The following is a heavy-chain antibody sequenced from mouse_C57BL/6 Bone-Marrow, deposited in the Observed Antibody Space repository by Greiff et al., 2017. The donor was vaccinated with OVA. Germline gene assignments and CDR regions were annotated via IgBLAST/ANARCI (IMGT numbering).Heavy chain of an antibody. Sequence: EVQLQQSGPVLVKPGASVKMSCKASGYTFTDYYMNWVKQSHGKSLEWIGVINPYNGGTSYNQKFKGKATLTVDKSSSTAYMELNSLTSEDSAVYYCARDYYGSGYWGQGTTLTVSS. V-gene: IGHV1-19*01. CDR3: ARDYYGSGY. CDR1: GYTFTDYY. J-gene: IGHJ2*01. CDR2: INPYNGGT. D-gene: IGHD1-1*01.